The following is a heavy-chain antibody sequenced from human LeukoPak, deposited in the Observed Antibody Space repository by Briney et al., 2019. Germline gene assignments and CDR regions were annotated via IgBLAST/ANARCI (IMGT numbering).Heavy chain of an antibody. J-gene: IGHJ4*02. CDR1: GYTFTGYY. CDR3: ARAAVTTLPYFDY. CDR2: VNPNGGAT. V-gene: IGHV1-2*02. Sequence: ASVKVSCKASGYTFTGYYMHWVRQAPGQGLEWMGWVNPNGGATNYAQKFQGRVTMTRDTSISTAYMELSRLRSDDTAEYYCARAAVTTLPYFDYWGQGTLVTVSS. D-gene: IGHD4-17*01.